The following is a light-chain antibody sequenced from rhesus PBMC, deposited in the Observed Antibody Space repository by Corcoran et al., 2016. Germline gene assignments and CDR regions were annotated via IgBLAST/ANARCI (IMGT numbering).Light chain of an antibody. V-gene: IGKV3-42*03. Sequence: EIVLTQSPATLSLSPGERATLSCMASQSVSSSLAWYQQKPGQATRLLIDGASSRAAGIPDRLSGSGSGTCFTLTISSLEPEDFAVYYCLQGYSTPLTFGGGTKVELK. CDR3: LQGYSTPLT. CDR1: QSVSSS. CDR2: GAS. J-gene: IGKJ4*01.